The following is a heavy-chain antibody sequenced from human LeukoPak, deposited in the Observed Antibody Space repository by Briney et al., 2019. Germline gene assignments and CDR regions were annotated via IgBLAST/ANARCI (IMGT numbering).Heavy chain of an antibody. CDR2: ISGSGGST. V-gene: IGHV3-23*01. Sequence: GGSLRLSCAASGFTFSSYAMSWVRQAPGKGLEWVSAISGSGGSTHYADSVKGRFTISRDNSKDTLYLQMNSLRAEDTAVYYCAKDLTVRGVIGTWFDPWGQGTLVTVSS. CDR1: GFTFSSYA. D-gene: IGHD3-10*01. CDR3: AKDLTVRGVIGTWFDP. J-gene: IGHJ5*02.